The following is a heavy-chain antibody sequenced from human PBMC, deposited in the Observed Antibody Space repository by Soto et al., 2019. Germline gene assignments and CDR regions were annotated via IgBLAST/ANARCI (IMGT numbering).Heavy chain of an antibody. V-gene: IGHV3-30*18. J-gene: IGHJ6*02. CDR2: ISYDGSNK. Sequence: QVQLVESGGGVVQPGRSLRLSCAASGFTFSSYGMHWVRQAPGKGLEWVAVISYDGSNKYYADSVKGRFTISRDNSKNTLYLQMNSLRAEDTVVYYCAKDRGEDEVGYYYYGMDVWGQGTTVTVSS. CDR3: AKDRGEDEVGYYYYGMDV. D-gene: IGHD1-26*01. CDR1: GFTFSSYG.